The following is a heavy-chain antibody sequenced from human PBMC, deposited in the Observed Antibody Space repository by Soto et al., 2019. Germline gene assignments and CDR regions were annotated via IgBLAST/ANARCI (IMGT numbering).Heavy chain of an antibody. D-gene: IGHD3-9*01. CDR3: ARDQGYYEILTGLYYYYYGMDV. Sequence: XESLRLSCAASGFTFSDYYMSGMRQAPGTGLEWVSYISSSSSYTNYADSVKGRFTISRDNAKNSLYLQMNSLRAEDTAVYYCARDQGYYEILTGLYYYYYGMDVWWQGTTVTVAS. CDR1: GFTFSDYY. V-gene: IGHV3-11*06. CDR2: ISSSSSYT. J-gene: IGHJ6*01.